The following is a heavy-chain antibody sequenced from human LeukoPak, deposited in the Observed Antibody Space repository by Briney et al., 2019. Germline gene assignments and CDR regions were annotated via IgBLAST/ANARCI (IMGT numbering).Heavy chain of an antibody. V-gene: IGHV3-23*01. CDR2: ISGSGTNT. CDR3: AKDLRLRYFTY. J-gene: IGHJ4*02. Sequence: GGSLRLSCAASGFTFSSYAMSWVRQAPGKGLEWVSSISGSGTNTDYADSVKGRFTISRDNSKNTLYLQMNSLRAEDTAVYHCAKDLRLRYFTYWGQGTLVTVSS. CDR1: GFTFSSYA. D-gene: IGHD3-9*01.